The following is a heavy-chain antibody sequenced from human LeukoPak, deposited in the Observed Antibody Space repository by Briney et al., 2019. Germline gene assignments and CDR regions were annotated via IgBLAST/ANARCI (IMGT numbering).Heavy chain of an antibody. D-gene: IGHD3-10*01. CDR3: AKDRKSGERFGELLSYYYGMDV. J-gene: IGHJ6*04. Sequence: GGSLRLSCAASGFTFSSYAMSWVRQAPGKGLEWVSAISGSGGSTYYADSVKGRFTISRDNSKNTLYLQMNSLRAEDTAVYYCAKDRKSGERFGELLSYYYGMDVWGKGTTVTVSS. CDR1: GFTFSSYA. CDR2: ISGSGGST. V-gene: IGHV3-23*01.